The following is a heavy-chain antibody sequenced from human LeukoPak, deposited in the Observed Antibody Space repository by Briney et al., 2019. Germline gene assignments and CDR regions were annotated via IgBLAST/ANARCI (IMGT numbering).Heavy chain of an antibody. J-gene: IGHJ1*01. D-gene: IGHD3-10*01. CDR2: ISSNGGST. Sequence: GGSLRLSCAASGFTFSSYAMHWVRQAPGKGLEYVSAISSNGGSTYYANSVKGRFTISRDNSKNTLYLRMGSLRAEDMAAYYCARNYYGSGSYGAEYFQHWGQGTLVTVSS. CDR1: GFTFSSYA. V-gene: IGHV3-64*01. CDR3: ARNYYGSGSYGAEYFQH.